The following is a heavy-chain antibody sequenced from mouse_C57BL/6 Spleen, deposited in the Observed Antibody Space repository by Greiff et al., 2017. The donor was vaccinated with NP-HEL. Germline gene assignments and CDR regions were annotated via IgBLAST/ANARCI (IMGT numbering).Heavy chain of an antibody. D-gene: IGHD1-1*01. J-gene: IGHJ1*03. Sequence: EVQLVESEGGLVQPGSSMKLSCTASGFTFSDYYMAWVRQVPEKGLEWVANINYDGSSTYYLDSLKSRFIISRDNAKNILYLQMSSLKSEDTATYYCARSLSLYYYGSSYVYFDVWGTGTTVTVSS. CDR1: GFTFSDYY. V-gene: IGHV5-16*01. CDR3: ARSLSLYYYGSSYVYFDV. CDR2: INYDGSST.